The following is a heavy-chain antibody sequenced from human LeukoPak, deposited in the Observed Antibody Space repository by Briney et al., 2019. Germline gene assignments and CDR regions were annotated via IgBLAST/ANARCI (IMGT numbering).Heavy chain of an antibody. Sequence: GGSLRLSCAASSFTFSSSVMSWVRQAPGKGLEWVSTINSRGDNTDYADSVKGRFTISRDNSKNTLYLQMNSLRAEDTAVYYCAKDLVMYSSLNWFDPWGQGTLVTVSS. D-gene: IGHD6-13*01. J-gene: IGHJ5*02. CDR3: AKDLVMYSSLNWFDP. V-gene: IGHV3-23*01. CDR1: SFTFSSSV. CDR2: INSRGDNT.